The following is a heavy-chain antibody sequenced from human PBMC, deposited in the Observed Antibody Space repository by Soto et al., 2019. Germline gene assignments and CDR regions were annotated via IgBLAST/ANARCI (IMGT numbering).Heavy chain of an antibody. D-gene: IGHD3-10*01. Sequence: SLRLSCAASGFTFSSYGMHWVRQAPGKGLEWVAVIYYDGSNKYYADSVKGRFTISRDNSKNTLYLQMNSLRAEDTAVYYCARDKLAYFYGSGSQDYWGQGTLVTVSS. V-gene: IGHV3-33*01. CDR1: GFTFSSYG. J-gene: IGHJ4*02. CDR2: IYYDGSNK. CDR3: ARDKLAYFYGSGSQDY.